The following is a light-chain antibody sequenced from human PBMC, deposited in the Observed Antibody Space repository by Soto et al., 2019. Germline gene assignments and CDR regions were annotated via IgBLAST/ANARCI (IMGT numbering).Light chain of an antibody. CDR2: DAS. V-gene: IGKV1-33*01. J-gene: IGKJ4*01. CDR3: QQYDNLPLT. CDR1: QDIANY. Sequence: IQMTPSSSSPSATVRDRVTLTCQASQDIANYLNWYQQKAGRAPKFLIYDASNLETGVPSRFSGSGSGTDFTLTISSLQPEDIATYYCQQYDNLPLTFGGGTKV.